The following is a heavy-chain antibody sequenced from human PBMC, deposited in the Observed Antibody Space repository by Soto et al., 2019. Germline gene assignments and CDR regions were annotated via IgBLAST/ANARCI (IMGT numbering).Heavy chain of an antibody. D-gene: IGHD6-19*01. V-gene: IGHV6-1*01. CDR1: GDSVSSDSAA. Sequence: PSQTLSLTCAISGDSVSSDSAAWNWIRQSPSRGLEWLGRTYYRSKWYNEYAVSVNGRITINPDTSKNHFSLQLNSVTPEGTAVYYCVRSRVFIAVAGMATYYYYYGLDVWGQGTTVTVSS. J-gene: IGHJ6*02. CDR2: TYYRSKWYN. CDR3: VRSRVFIAVAGMATYYYYYGLDV.